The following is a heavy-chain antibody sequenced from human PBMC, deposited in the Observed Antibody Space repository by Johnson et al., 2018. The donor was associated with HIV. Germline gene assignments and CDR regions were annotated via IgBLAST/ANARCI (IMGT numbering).Heavy chain of an antibody. CDR3: ARVYSSSSAHAFDI. D-gene: IGHD6-6*01. Sequence: VQLVESGGGLVQPGRSLRLSCAASGFTFDDYAMHWVRQAPGKGLEWVSGISWNSGSTAYADSVKGRFTISRDNSKNTLYLQMNSLRAEDTAVYYCARVYSSSSAHAFDIWGQGTMVTVSS. V-gene: IGHV3-9*01. CDR1: GFTFDDYA. CDR2: ISWNSGST. J-gene: IGHJ3*02.